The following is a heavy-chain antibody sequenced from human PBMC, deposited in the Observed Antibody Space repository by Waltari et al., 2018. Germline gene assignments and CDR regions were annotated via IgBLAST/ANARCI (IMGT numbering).Heavy chain of an antibody. Sequence: EVQLVESGGDLIQPGGSLRLSCAASGFTVNSNYINWVRQSPGKGVEWVSVVYVTGNTDYAHSVKGRFTTSRDNSKNTVYLQMDSLRVEDTAMYYCARRLVVAGTLDVFDLWGQGTRVIVSS. V-gene: IGHV3-53*03. D-gene: IGHD2-15*01. CDR2: VYVTGNT. CDR3: ARRLVVAGTLDVFDL. J-gene: IGHJ3*01. CDR1: GFTVNSNY.